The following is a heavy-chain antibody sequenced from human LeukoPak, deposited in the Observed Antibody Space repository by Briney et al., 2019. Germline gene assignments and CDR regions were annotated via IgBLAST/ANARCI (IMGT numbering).Heavy chain of an antibody. Sequence: SGTLSLTCAAYGGSFSGYYWSWIRLPPGKGLEWIGEINHSGSTNYNPSLKSRVTISVDTSKNQFSLKLSSVTAADTAVYYCASVPGDRIFWGQGTLVTVSS. CDR3: ASVPGDRIF. V-gene: IGHV4-34*01. D-gene: IGHD7-27*01. CDR2: INHSGST. J-gene: IGHJ4*02. CDR1: GGSFSGYY.